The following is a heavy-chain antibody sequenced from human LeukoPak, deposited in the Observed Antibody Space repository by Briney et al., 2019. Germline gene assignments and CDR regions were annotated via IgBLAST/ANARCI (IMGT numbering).Heavy chain of an antibody. CDR2: ISGSGGST. Sequence: GGSLRLSCAASGFTFNTYSMNWVRQAPGKGLEWVSGISGSGGSTYYADSVKGRFTISRDNSKNTLYLQMNSLRAEDTAVYYCATDIRWGAFDIWGQGTMVTVSS. D-gene: IGHD3-3*01. CDR1: GFTFNTYS. CDR3: ATDIRWGAFDI. J-gene: IGHJ3*02. V-gene: IGHV3-23*01.